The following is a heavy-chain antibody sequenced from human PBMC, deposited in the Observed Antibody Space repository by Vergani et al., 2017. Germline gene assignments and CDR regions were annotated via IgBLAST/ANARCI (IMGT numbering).Heavy chain of an antibody. Sequence: QVQLQESGPGLVKPSETLSLTCTVSGCSIRSYYWSWIRQPAGKGLEWIGRIQSSGSTNYNPALKSRITLSVDTSKNHFSLRLTSVTAADTAVYYCARDLGSGWYDFWGQGTLVTFSS. CDR1: GCSIRSYY. J-gene: IGHJ4*02. V-gene: IGHV4-4*07. CDR3: ARDLGSGWYDF. CDR2: IQSSGST. D-gene: IGHD6-13*01.